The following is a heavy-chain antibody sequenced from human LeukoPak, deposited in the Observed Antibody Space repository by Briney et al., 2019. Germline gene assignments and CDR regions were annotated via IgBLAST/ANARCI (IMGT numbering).Heavy chain of an antibody. J-gene: IGHJ3*02. CDR1: GYSISSGYF. D-gene: IGHD3-22*01. V-gene: IGHV4-38-2*02. Sequence: PSETLSLTCTVSGYSISSGYFWGWIRQPPGKGLEWIGSAFHSGIPYYNPSLKSRVTISGDTSKNQFSLKVTSVTAADTAVYYCARHDSSGPYNAFGIWGQGTMVTVSS. CDR2: AFHSGIP. CDR3: ARHDSSGPYNAFGI.